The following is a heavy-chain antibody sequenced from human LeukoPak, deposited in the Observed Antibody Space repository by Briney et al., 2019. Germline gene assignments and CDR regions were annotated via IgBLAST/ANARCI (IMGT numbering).Heavy chain of an antibody. J-gene: IGHJ4*02. D-gene: IGHD5-18*01. V-gene: IGHV1-3*01. CDR1: GYTFTSYA. CDR3: ARDLEYSYGSDDFDY. CDR2: INAGNGNT. Sequence: GASVKVSCEASGYTFTSYAMHWVRQAPGQRLEWMGWINAGNGNTKYSQKFQGRVTITRDTSASTAYMELSSLRSGDTAVYYCARDLEYSYGSDDFDYWGQGTLVTVSS.